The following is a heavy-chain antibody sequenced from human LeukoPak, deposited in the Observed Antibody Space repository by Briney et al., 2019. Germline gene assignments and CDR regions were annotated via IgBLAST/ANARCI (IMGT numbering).Heavy chain of an antibody. V-gene: IGHV3-74*01. CDR2: IDSGGSNT. J-gene: IGHJ4*02. Sequence: GGSLRLSCVVSGFTFSTYWMHWVRQGPGKGLVWVSRIDSGGSNTLYADSVRGRFTISRDNAKNTLYLQMNSLRVEDTAMYYCARVGRGYSSSSPPDYWGQGTLVTVSS. D-gene: IGHD6-6*01. CDR3: ARVGRGYSSSSPPDY. CDR1: GFTFSTYW.